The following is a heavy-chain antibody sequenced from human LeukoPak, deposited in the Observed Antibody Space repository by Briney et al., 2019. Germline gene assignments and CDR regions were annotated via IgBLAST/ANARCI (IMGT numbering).Heavy chain of an antibody. J-gene: IGHJ4*02. Sequence: PGGSLRLSCAASGFTFSSYAMSWVRQAPGKGLEWVSAISGSGGSTYYADSVKGRFTISRDNSKNTLYLQMNSLRAEDTAVYYCANSHYDLWSGYYYFDYWGQGTLVTVSS. CDR3: ANSHYDLWSGYYYFDY. V-gene: IGHV3-23*01. CDR1: GFTFSSYA. CDR2: ISGSGGST. D-gene: IGHD3-3*01.